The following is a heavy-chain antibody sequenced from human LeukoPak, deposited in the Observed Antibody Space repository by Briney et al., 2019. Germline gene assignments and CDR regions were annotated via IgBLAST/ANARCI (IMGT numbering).Heavy chain of an antibody. V-gene: IGHV4-61*01. J-gene: IGHJ5*02. CDR2: IYYTGST. Sequence: PSETLSLTCTVPGGSVNTGSYYWSWIRQPPGKGLEWIGYIYYTGSTKYNPSLKSRVTISVDTSRNQFALKLTSVTAADTAVYYCARGGGWFDPWGQGTLVTVSA. D-gene: IGHD3-16*01. CDR3: ARGGGWFDP. CDR1: GGSVNTGSYY.